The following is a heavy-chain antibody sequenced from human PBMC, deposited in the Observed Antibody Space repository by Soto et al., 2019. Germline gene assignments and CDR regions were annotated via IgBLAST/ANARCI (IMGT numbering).Heavy chain of an antibody. CDR2: ISYDGSNK. CDR3: ARGPTYYDILTGYRPPHYYYGMDV. J-gene: IGHJ6*02. Sequence: GGSLGLSCAASGFTFSSYAMHWVRQAPGKGLEWVAVISYDGSNKYYADSVKGRFTISRDNSKNTLYLQMNSLRAEDTAVYYCARGPTYYDILTGYRPPHYYYGMDVWGQGTTVTVSS. D-gene: IGHD3-9*01. V-gene: IGHV3-30-3*01. CDR1: GFTFSSYA.